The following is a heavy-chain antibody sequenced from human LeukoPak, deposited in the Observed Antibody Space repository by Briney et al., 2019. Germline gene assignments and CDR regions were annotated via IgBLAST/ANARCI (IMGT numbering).Heavy chain of an antibody. D-gene: IGHD2-2*01. CDR3: AKRYCGSTSCPSPFYFFDY. CDR1: GFSFGGYA. Sequence: PGGSLRLSCAASGFSFGGYAMNWVRQAPPKGLEWVSSILGSGSSIYYADSVKSRFTISRDNSKNTLYLQMNSLRAEDTAIYYCAKRYCGSTSCPSPFYFFDYWGQGTLVTVSS. V-gene: IGHV3-23*01. J-gene: IGHJ4*02. CDR2: ILGSGSSI.